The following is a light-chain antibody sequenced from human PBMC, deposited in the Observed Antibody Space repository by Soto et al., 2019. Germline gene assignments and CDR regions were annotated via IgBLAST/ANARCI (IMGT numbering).Light chain of an antibody. Sequence: QSALTQPPSASGTPGQSVTISCTGTSSDVGAYNYVSWYQQYPGKAPKLMIYEVNKRPSGVPDRFSGSKSGNTASLTVSGLQAEDEADYYCTSYAGGNNVFGTGTKVTV. CDR1: SSDVGAYNY. J-gene: IGLJ1*01. V-gene: IGLV2-8*01. CDR2: EVN. CDR3: TSYAGGNNV.